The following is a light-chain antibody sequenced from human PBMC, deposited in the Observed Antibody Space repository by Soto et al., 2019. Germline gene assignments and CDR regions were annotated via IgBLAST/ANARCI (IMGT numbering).Light chain of an antibody. J-gene: IGKJ4*02. CDR2: KAS. Sequence: DIQMTQSPSTLSASVGDRVTITCRASQSISTWLAWYQQKPGKAPKLLIYKASSLESGVPSRFSGSGSGTEFTLTSSSLQPDDFATYYCQQYNTYPLTFGGGTTVEI. V-gene: IGKV1-5*03. CDR3: QQYNTYPLT. CDR1: QSISTW.